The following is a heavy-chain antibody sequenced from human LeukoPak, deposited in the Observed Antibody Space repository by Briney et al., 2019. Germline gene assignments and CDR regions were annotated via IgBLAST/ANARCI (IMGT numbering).Heavy chain of an antibody. J-gene: IGHJ4*02. D-gene: IGHD3-16*01. CDR1: GYIFSDYW. CDR3: ARVGAPGGLRPYHYYY. CDR2: IDPASGIT. V-gene: IGHV1-2*02. Sequence: ASVKVSCKASGYIFSDYWIHWVRQAPGRGLECLGWIDPASGITNQPQKFQGRITVTRDTSASTVYMDLTGLTADDTALYYCARVGAPGGLRPYHYYYWGQGTLVTVSS.